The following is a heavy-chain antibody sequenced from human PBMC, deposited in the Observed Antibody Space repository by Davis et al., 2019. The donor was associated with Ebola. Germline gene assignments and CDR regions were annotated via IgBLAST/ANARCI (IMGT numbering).Heavy chain of an antibody. CDR1: GFTFSSYW. CDR2: INSDGSST. D-gene: IGHD5-12*01. V-gene: IGHV3-74*01. Sequence: HTGGSLRLSCAASGFTFSSYWMHWVRQAPGKGLVWVSRINSDGSSTNYADSVKGRFTISRGNAKNTLYLQMNSLRAEDTAVYYCASAIVGTINDYWGQGTLVTVSS. J-gene: IGHJ4*02. CDR3: ASAIVGTINDY.